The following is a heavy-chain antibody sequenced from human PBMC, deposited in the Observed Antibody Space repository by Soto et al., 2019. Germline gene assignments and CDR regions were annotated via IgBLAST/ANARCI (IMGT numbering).Heavy chain of an antibody. CDR3: ARSSGYVPGGY. D-gene: IGHD5-12*01. CDR2: IHHSGST. CDR1: GYPISSGYY. V-gene: IGHV4-38-2*01. J-gene: IGHJ4*02. Sequence: SETLSLTCAFSGYPISSGYYWGWIRQPPGKGLEWIGIIHHSGSTYYNPSLRSRITISVDTSKNQFSLKMPSVTAADTAVDYCARSSGYVPGGYWGQGILVTVS.